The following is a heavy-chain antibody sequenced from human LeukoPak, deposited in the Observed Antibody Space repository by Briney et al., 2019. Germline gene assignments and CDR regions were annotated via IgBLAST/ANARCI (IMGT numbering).Heavy chain of an antibody. CDR3: ASFCSSSSCLDAFDI. V-gene: IGHV3-74*01. CDR2: INSDGSST. Sequence: QAGGSLRLSCAASGFTFSGYRMHWVRQAPGKGLVWVSRINSDGSSTTYADSVKGRFTISRDNAKNTLYLQMNSLRDEDTAVYYCASFCSSSSCLDAFDIWGQGTMVTVSS. CDR1: GFTFSGYR. J-gene: IGHJ3*02. D-gene: IGHD2-2*01.